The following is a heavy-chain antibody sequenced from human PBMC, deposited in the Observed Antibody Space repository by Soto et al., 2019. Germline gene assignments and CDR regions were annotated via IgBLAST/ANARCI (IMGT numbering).Heavy chain of an antibody. Sequence: EVQLVESGGGLVQPGGSLRLSCAASGFTLSSYWMHWVRQGPGKGLVWVSRINSDGSSTGYADSVKGRFTISRDNTKNRVYLQMNSKRAEDTAGYDCARDPGAGYYDSGGYYYYWGQGNLVNASS. V-gene: IGHV3-74*01. J-gene: IGHJ4*02. CDR1: GFTLSSYW. CDR3: ARDPGAGYYDSGGYYYY. D-gene: IGHD3-22*01. CDR2: INSDGSST.